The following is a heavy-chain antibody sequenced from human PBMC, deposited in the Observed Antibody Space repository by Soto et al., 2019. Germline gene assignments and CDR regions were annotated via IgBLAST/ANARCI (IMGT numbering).Heavy chain of an antibody. J-gene: IGHJ4*02. D-gene: IGHD3-3*02. CDR3: ARVLSAFDYFDY. V-gene: IGHV3-7*05. CDR1: GLTFSRNW. Sequence: EVQLVESGGGLVQPGGSLRLACVASGLTFSRNWMTWVRQAPGKGLEWVATIKYDGSEKSYVDSVKGRFTISGDNAKNSLSLQMNSLRAEDTAVYYCARVLSAFDYFDYWGQGTLVTVSS. CDR2: IKYDGSEK.